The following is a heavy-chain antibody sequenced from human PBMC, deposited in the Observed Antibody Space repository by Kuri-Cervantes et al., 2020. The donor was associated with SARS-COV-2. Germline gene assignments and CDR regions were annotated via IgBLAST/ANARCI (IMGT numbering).Heavy chain of an antibody. CDR3: ARGRVLLWFGELFHDYYYGMDV. V-gene: IGHV4-34*01. Sequence: SETLSLTCAVYGGSFSGYYWSWIRQPPGKRLEWIGEINHSGSTNYNPSLKSRVTISVDTSKNQFSLKLSSVTAADTAVYYCARGRVLLWFGELFHDYYYGMDVWGQGTTVTVSS. CDR1: GGSFSGYY. D-gene: IGHD3-10*01. CDR2: INHSGST. J-gene: IGHJ6*02.